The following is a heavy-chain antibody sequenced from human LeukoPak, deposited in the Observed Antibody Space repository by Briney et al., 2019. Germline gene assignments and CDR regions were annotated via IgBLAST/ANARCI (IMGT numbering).Heavy chain of an antibody. Sequence: PGGSLRLSCAASGFTFSSYWMSWVRQAPGKGLEYVANIKQDGSEKYYVDSVKGRFTISRDNAKNSLYLQMSSLRAEDTAVYFCARLYSTGWYGGPDYWGQGTLVAVSS. D-gene: IGHD6-19*01. V-gene: IGHV3-7*01. CDR1: GFTFSSYW. CDR3: ARLYSTGWYGGPDY. CDR2: IKQDGSEK. J-gene: IGHJ4*02.